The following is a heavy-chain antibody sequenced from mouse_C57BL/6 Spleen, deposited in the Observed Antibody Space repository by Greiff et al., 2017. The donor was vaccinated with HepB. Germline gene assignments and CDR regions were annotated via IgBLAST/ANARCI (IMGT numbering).Heavy chain of an antibody. CDR1: GFTFSSYA. CDR2: ISDGGSYT. V-gene: IGHV5-4*01. Sequence: EVKLMESGGGLVKPGGSLKLSCAASGFTFSSYAMSWVRQTPEKRLEWVATISDGGSYTYYPDNVKGRFTISRDNAKNNLYLQMSHLKSEDTAMYYCARDRGLGYEYFDYWGQGTTLTVSS. CDR3: ARDRGLGYEYFDY. J-gene: IGHJ2*01. D-gene: IGHD2-2*01.